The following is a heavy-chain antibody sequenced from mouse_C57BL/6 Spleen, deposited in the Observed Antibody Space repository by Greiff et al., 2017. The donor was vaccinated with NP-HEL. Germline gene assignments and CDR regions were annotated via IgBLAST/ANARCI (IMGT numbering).Heavy chain of an antibody. D-gene: IGHD2-3*01. V-gene: IGHV5-17*01. CDR3: ARTGDGYPDYYAMDY. J-gene: IGHJ4*01. CDR1: GFTFSDYG. Sequence: EVQRVESGGGLVKPGGSLKLSCAASGFTFSDYGMHWVRQAPEKGLEWVAYISSGSSTIYYADTVKGRFTIPRDNAKNTLFLQMTSLRSEDTAMYYCARTGDGYPDYYAMDYWGQGTSVTVSS. CDR2: ISSGSSTI.